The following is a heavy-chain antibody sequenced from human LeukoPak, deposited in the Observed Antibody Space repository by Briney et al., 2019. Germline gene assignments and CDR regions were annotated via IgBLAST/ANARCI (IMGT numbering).Heavy chain of an antibody. D-gene: IGHD1-26*01. CDR3: ATDFPPRYSGSYYAVY. CDR2: FDPEGGET. V-gene: IGHV1-24*01. J-gene: IGHJ4*02. CDR1: GYTLTELS. Sequence: GASVKVSCKVSGYTLTELSMHWVRQAPGKGLEWMGGFDPEGGETIYAQKFQGGVTMTEDTSTDTAYMELSSLRSEDTAVYYCATDFPPRYSGSYYAVYWGQGTLVTVSS.